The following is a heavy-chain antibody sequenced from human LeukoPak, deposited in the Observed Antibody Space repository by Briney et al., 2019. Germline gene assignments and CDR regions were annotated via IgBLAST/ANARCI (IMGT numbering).Heavy chain of an antibody. CDR1: GYSFTSYW. J-gene: IGHJ4*02. D-gene: IGHD2-21*02. V-gene: IGHV5-51*01. CDR2: IYPGDSDT. CDR3: ASMYCGGDCYPTDYYFDY. Sequence: GESLKISFKGSGYSFTSYWIGWVRQMPGKGLEWMGIIYPGDSDTRYSPSFQAQVTISADKSISTASLQWSSLKASDTAMYYCASMYCGGDCYPTDYYFDYWGQGALVTVSS.